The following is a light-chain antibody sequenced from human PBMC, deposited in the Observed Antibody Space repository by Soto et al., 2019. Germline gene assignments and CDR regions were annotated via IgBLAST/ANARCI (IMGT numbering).Light chain of an antibody. Sequence: DIQLTQSPSFLSASIGDRVTITCRASQDFSNFLAWYQQKPGRAPKLLMYDASTLQSGVPSRFSGSWSGTEFTITISSLQPEDFATYYCQQLYSLPLTFGGGTKVEIK. CDR3: QQLYSLPLT. V-gene: IGKV1-9*01. CDR2: DAS. J-gene: IGKJ4*02. CDR1: QDFSNF.